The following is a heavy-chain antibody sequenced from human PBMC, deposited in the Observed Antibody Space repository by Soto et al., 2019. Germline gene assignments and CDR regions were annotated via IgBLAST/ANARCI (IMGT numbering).Heavy chain of an antibody. D-gene: IGHD1-1*01. J-gene: IGHJ4*02. CDR1: GYTFTSYY. CDR2: ISYDGSNK. CDR3: AKSSYWNYFDY. V-gene: IGHV3-30*18. Sequence: SCKASGYTFTSYYMHWVRQAPGKGLEWVAVISYDGSNKYYADSVKGRFTISRDNSKNTLYLQMNSLRAEDTAVYYCAKSSYWNYFDYWGQGTLVTVSS.